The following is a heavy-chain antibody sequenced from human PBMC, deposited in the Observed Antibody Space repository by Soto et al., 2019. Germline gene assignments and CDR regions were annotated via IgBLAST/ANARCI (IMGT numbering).Heavy chain of an antibody. J-gene: IGHJ6*02. CDR3: ARGRWLQTTPYYYYGMDV. V-gene: IGHV1-69*01. CDR1: GGTFSSYS. D-gene: IGHD5-12*01. CDR2: IIPIFGTA. Sequence: QVQLVQSGAEVKKPGSSVKVSCKASGGTFSSYSISWVRQAPGQGLEWMGGIIPIFGTANYAQKFQGRVTITADESTSTAYMELSSLRSEDTAVYYCARGRWLQTTPYYYYGMDVWGQGTTVTVSS.